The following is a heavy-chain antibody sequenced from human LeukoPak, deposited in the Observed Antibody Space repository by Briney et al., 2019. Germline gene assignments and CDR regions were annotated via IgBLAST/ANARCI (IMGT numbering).Heavy chain of an antibody. D-gene: IGHD3-22*01. Sequence: GGSLRLSCAASGFTFDDSGMSWVRQAPGKGLEWVSGINWTGGSTGYADSVKGRFTISRDNAKNSLYLQMNSLRAEDTAVYYCARDHHRRLYDSQARDTFDIWGQGTMVTVSS. CDR1: GFTFDDSG. CDR3: ARDHHRRLYDSQARDTFDI. J-gene: IGHJ3*02. CDR2: INWTGGST. V-gene: IGHV3-20*04.